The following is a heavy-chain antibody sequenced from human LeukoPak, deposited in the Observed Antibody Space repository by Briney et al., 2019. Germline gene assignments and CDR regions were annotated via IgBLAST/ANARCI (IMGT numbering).Heavy chain of an antibody. V-gene: IGHV5-51*03. CDR3: ARREPTASNWYFGL. CDR2: IYPGDSDT. J-gene: IGHJ2*01. Sequence: GESLKISCKGSGYSFTSYWIGWVRQMPGKGLEWMGIIYPGDSDTRYSPSFQGQVTISADKSISTAYLHWSSLKASDSAMYFCARREPTASNWYFGLWGRGTLVTVSS. CDR1: GYSFTSYW. D-gene: IGHD5-18*01.